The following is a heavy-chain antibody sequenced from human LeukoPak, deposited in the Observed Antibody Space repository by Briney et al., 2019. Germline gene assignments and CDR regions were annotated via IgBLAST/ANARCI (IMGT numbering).Heavy chain of an antibody. V-gene: IGHV4-39*07. CDR1: GGSISSSSYY. CDR3: ARASNSGSSSEFDY. J-gene: IGHJ4*02. D-gene: IGHD6-6*01. CDR2: IYYSGST. Sequence: SETLSLTCTVFGGSISSSSYYWGWIRQPPGKGLEWIVSIYYSGSTFYNPSLKSRVTISTNTSKNQFSLKLTSVTAADTAVYYCARASNSGSSSEFDYWGQGTLVTVS.